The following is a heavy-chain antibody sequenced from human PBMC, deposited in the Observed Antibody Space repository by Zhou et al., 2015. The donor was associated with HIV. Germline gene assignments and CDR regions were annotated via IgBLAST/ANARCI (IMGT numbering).Heavy chain of an antibody. CDR2: ITSTGSHK. J-gene: IGHJ6*03. V-gene: IGHV3-11*04. Sequence: QVQLVQSGGGLVQPGGSLRLTCVASGFSLSANYYMSWVRQAPGKGLEWVSFITSTGSHKYYADSVKGRFTISRDNGKKSLFLQMNSLRADDTAVYYCAREGAIPEIYYYYYYMDVWAKGTTVTVSS. CDR1: GFSLSANYY. D-gene: IGHD2-21*01. CDR3: AREGAIPEIYYYYYYMDV.